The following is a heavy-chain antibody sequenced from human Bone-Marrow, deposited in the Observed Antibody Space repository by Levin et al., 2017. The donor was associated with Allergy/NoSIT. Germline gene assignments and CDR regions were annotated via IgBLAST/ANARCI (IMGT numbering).Heavy chain of an antibody. J-gene: IGHJ3*01. CDR3: ARDRTSVTRSGAFDV. Sequence: SCAASGFSFSDYYMTWIRQAPGKGLEWLSYISSTGNLIHYADSVKGRFTISRDNAKYSLYLQINSLRAEDTAVYYCARDRTSVTRSGAFDVWGQGTMVTVSS. V-gene: IGHV3-11*01. CDR2: ISSTGNLI. CDR1: GFSFSDYY. D-gene: IGHD4-17*01.